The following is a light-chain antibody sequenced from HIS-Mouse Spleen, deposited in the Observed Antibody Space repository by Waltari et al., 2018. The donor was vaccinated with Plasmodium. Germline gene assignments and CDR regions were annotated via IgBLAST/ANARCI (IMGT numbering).Light chain of an antibody. CDR3: QQSYSTPWT. CDR2: AAS. Sequence: DMQMNTSPSSLSAPVADRATTTCRASQSISSYLTWYQQKPGKAPKLLIYAASSLQSGVPSRFSGSGSGTDFTLTISSLQPEDFATYYCQQSYSTPWTFGQGTKVEIK. V-gene: IGKV1-39*01. CDR1: QSISSY. J-gene: IGKJ1*01.